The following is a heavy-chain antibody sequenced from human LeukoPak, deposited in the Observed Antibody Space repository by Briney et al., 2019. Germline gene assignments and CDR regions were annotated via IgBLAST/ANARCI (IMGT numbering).Heavy chain of an antibody. Sequence: GGSLRLSCAASGFTFSNAWMSWVRQAPGKGLEWVGRIKSKTDGGTTDYAAPVKGRLTISRDDSKNTLYLQMNSLKTEDTAVYYCTGTWELRSPDYWGQGTLVTVSS. J-gene: IGHJ4*02. V-gene: IGHV3-15*01. CDR2: IKSKTDGGTT. CDR1: GFTFSNAW. CDR3: TGTWELRSPDY. D-gene: IGHD1-26*01.